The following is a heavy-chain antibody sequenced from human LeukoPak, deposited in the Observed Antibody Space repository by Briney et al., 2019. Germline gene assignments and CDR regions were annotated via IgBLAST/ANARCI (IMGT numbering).Heavy chain of an antibody. CDR1: GYRFTSYW. J-gene: IGHJ4*02. CDR3: ARPVRKNSQQLDGFDY. CDR2: IYPGDSDT. Sequence: GEALKISFQGSGYRFTSYWIGWVRQLPGKGLESMGIIYPGDSDTRYSPSFQGQVTISADKSISTAYLQWSSLKASDTAMYYCARPVRKNSQQLDGFDYWGQGTLVTVSS. D-gene: IGHD6-13*01. V-gene: IGHV5-51*01.